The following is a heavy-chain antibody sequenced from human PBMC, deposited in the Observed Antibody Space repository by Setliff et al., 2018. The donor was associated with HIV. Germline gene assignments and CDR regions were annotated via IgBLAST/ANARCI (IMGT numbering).Heavy chain of an antibody. D-gene: IGHD1-1*01. V-gene: IGHV3-66*02. CDR1: GFTVSTKY. CDR3: AKPRLYNSALEN. J-gene: IGHJ4*02. CDR2: LYPSGIT. Sequence: GGSLRLSCVVSGFTVSTKYMSWVRQAPGKGLEWVSILYPSGITNYADSVKGRFTLSRDNSKNTLYLQMNSLTPEDTAVYYCAKPRLYNSALENWGQGTLVTVSS.